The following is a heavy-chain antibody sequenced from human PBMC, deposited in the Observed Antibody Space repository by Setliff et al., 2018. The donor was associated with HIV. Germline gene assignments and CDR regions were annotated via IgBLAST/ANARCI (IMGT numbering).Heavy chain of an antibody. V-gene: IGHV3-30*01. CDR2: MSGDANSQ. CDR3: ARDRNCGNGCYSSADH. D-gene: IGHD2-21*01. J-gene: IGHJ4*02. Sequence: AGESLKISCAASGFIFSTFPMHWVRQAPGKGLEWVAVMSGDANSQYYADSVRGRFTISRDNSKNTVYLQMNSLTTEDTAVYYCARDRNCGNGCYSSADHWGLGTLVT. CDR1: GFIFSTFP.